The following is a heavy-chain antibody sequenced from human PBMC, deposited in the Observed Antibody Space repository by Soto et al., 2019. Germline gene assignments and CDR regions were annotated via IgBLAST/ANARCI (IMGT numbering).Heavy chain of an antibody. D-gene: IGHD3-3*01. Sequence: PGGSLRLSCAASGFTFSSYAMSWVRQAPGKGLEWVSAISGSGGSTYYADSVKGRFTISRDNSKNTLYLQMNSLRAEDTAVYYCAKDVAFGVVITHFDYWGQGTLVTVSS. J-gene: IGHJ4*02. CDR3: AKDVAFGVVITHFDY. CDR2: ISGSGGST. CDR1: GFTFSSYA. V-gene: IGHV3-23*01.